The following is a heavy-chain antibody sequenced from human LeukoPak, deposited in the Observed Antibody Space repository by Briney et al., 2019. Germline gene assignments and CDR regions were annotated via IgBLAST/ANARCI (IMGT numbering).Heavy chain of an antibody. J-gene: IGHJ6*03. V-gene: IGHV1-2*02. CDR1: GYTFTGYY. CDR3: ARDATSLGGDYYYYMDV. CDR2: INPNSGGT. Sequence: GASVKVSCKASGYTFTGYYMHWVRQAPGQGLEWMGWINPNSGGTNYAQKLQGRVTMTTDTSTSTAYMELRSPRSVDTAVYYCARDATSLGGDYYYYMDVWGKGTTVTISS. D-gene: IGHD1-26*01.